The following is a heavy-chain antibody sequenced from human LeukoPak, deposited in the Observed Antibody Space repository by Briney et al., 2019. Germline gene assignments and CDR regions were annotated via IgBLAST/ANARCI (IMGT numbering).Heavy chain of an antibody. CDR2: FDPEDGET. J-gene: IGHJ6*03. CDR1: GYTLTELS. V-gene: IGHV1-24*01. CDR3: AKDLPSYSNYDRGFYYYYYMDV. D-gene: IGHD4-11*01. Sequence: ASVKVSCKVSGYTLTELSMHWVRQAPGKGLEWMGGFDPEDGETIYAQRFQGRVTMTEDTSTDTAYMELSSLRSEDTAVYYCAKDLPSYSNYDRGFYYYYYMDVWGKGTTVTVSS.